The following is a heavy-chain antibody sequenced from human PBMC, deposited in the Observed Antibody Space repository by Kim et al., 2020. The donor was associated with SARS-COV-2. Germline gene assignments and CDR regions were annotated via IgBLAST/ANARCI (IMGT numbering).Heavy chain of an antibody. CDR1: GGSISSYY. Sequence: SETLSLTCTVSGGSISSYYWSWIRQPPGKGLEWIGYIYYSGSTNYNPSLKSRVTISVDTSKNQFSLKLSSVTAADTAVYYCARNGAAAGWAYYYYGMDVWGQGTTVTVSS. J-gene: IGHJ6*02. V-gene: IGHV4-59*01. D-gene: IGHD6-13*01. CDR2: IYYSGST. CDR3: ARNGAAAGWAYYYYGMDV.